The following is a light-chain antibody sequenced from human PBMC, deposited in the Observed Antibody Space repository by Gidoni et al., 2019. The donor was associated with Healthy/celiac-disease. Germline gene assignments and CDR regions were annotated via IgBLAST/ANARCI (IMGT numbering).Light chain of an antibody. CDR1: NSNIGAGYD. Sequence: QSVLTQPPSVSGAPGPRVTISCTGSNSNIGAGYDVHWYQQLPGTAPKLLIYGNSNRPSGVPDRFSGSKSGTSASLAITGLQAEDEADYYCQSYDSSLSGSVVFGGGTKLTVL. CDR3: QSYDSSLSGSVV. CDR2: GNS. J-gene: IGLJ2*01. V-gene: IGLV1-40*01.